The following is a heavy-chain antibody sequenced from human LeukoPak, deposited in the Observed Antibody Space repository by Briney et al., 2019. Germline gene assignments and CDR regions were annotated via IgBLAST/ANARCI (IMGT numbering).Heavy chain of an antibody. Sequence: GGSLRLSCAASGITFTSYAMTWVRQAPGKGLEWVGRIKSKTDGGTTDYAAPVKGRFTISRDDSKNTLYLQMNSLKTEDTAVYYCTTCSWQQLVSRADAFDIWGQGTMVTVSS. CDR1: GITFTSYA. CDR2: IKSKTDGGTT. V-gene: IGHV3-15*01. J-gene: IGHJ3*02. CDR3: TTCSWQQLVSRADAFDI. D-gene: IGHD6-13*01.